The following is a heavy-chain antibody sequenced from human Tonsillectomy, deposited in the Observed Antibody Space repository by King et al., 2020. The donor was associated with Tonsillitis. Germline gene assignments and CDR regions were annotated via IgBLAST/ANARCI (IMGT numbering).Heavy chain of an antibody. D-gene: IGHD2-15*01. V-gene: IGHV5-51*01. Sequence: VQLVESGAEVKKPGDSLKISCKGSGYNFNSYWLGWVRQMPGKGLVWMGIIYPDDSDTRYSPSFEGQVTTSVDRSISTAYLQWSSLKASDTAIYYCAKSADKPMVADDALDIWGQGTMVTVSS. CDR2: IYPDDSDT. J-gene: IGHJ3*02. CDR1: GYNFNSYW. CDR3: AKSADKPMVADDALDI.